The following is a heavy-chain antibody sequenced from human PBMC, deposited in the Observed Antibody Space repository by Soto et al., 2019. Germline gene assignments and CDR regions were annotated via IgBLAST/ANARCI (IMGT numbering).Heavy chain of an antibody. CDR1: GFTFSSYA. CDR3: AKWVLEYYDILTGYLGPTDY. J-gene: IGHJ4*02. D-gene: IGHD3-9*01. CDR2: ISDSGGST. V-gene: IGHV3-23*01. Sequence: GGSLRLSCAASGFTFSSYAMSWVRQAPGKGLEWVSAISDSGGSTYYADSVKGRFTISRDNSKNTLYLQMNSLRAEDTAVYYCAKWVLEYYDILTGYLGPTDYWGQGTLVTAPQ.